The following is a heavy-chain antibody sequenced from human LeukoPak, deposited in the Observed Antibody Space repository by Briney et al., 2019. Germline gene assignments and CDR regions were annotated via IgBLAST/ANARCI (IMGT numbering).Heavy chain of an antibody. CDR1: GGSVSSGSYY. J-gene: IGHJ6*02. CDR3: ARASALEWLLFGMDV. V-gene: IGHV4-61*01. Sequence: SETLSLTCTVSGGSVSSGSYYWTWIRQPPEKGLEGIVYSHYSGRTNYNPSLKSRVTISVDTSKNQFSLKLSSVTAADTAVYYCARASALEWLLFGMDVWGQGTTVTVSS. D-gene: IGHD3-3*01. CDR2: SHYSGRT.